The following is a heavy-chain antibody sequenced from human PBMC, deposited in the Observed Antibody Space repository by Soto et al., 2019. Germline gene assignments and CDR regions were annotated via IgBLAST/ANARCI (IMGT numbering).Heavy chain of an antibody. Sequence: EVQVVESGGDLVQPGGSLRLSCAASGFTVSSDYMNWVRQAPGKGLEWVSVIYSGGGRYYADSVKGRFTISRDNSMNMVFLEMNSLRDEDTGVYYCAGDPRDSNGMIAWGQGTTVTVSS. CDR2: IYSGGGR. V-gene: IGHV3-66*01. CDR1: GFTVSSDY. CDR3: AGDPRDSNGMIA. D-gene: IGHD5-18*01. J-gene: IGHJ6*02.